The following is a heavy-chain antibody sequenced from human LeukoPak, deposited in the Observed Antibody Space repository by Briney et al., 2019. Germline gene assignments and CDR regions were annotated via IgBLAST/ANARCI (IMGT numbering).Heavy chain of an antibody. Sequence: GGSLRLSCAASGFTFDDYAMHWVRQAPGKGLEWVSGISWNSGSIGYADSVRGRFTISRDNAKNSLYLQMNSLRAEDTAVYYCARERVYYYDSSGYRNWFDPWGQGTLVTVSS. CDR3: ARERVYYYDSSGYRNWFDP. J-gene: IGHJ5*02. CDR1: GFTFDDYA. D-gene: IGHD3-22*01. CDR2: ISWNSGSI. V-gene: IGHV3-9*01.